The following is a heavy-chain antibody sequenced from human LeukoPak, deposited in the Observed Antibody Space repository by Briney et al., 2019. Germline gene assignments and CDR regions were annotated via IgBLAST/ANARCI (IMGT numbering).Heavy chain of an antibody. CDR2: IYHSGST. J-gene: IGHJ6*02. Sequence: KPSETLSLTSTVSGGSISSYYWGWIRQPPGEGLEWIGSIYHSGSTYYNPSLKSRVTISVDTSKNQFSLKLSSVTAADTAVYYCARTSYSGSYLGYYYGMDVWGQGTTVTVSS. CDR3: ARTSYSGSYLGYYYGMDV. V-gene: IGHV4-38-2*02. D-gene: IGHD1-26*01. CDR1: GGSISSYY.